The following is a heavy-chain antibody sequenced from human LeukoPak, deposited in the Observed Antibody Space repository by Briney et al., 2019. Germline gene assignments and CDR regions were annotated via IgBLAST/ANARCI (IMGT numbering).Heavy chain of an antibody. CDR2: ISTNGGST. CDR1: GFTFSSYA. J-gene: IGHJ4*02. CDR3: VKESIAGQPAGDSGY. Sequence: GGSLRLSCPASGFTFSSYAMHWVRQAPGKGLESVSAISTNGGSTYYADSVKGRFTISRDNSKNTLYLQMSSLRADDTAVYHCVKESIAGQPAGDSGYWGQGTLVTVSS. D-gene: IGHD1-20*01. V-gene: IGHV3-64D*06.